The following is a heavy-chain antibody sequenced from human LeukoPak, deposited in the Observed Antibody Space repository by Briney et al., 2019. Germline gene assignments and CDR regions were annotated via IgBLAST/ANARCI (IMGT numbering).Heavy chain of an antibody. V-gene: IGHV4-34*01. CDR1: GGSLTTYF. Sequence: PSETLSLTCAVYGGSLTTYFWNWIRQPPGKGLEWIGEITHFGSTNYNPSLRGRVTISRDTSKNQFSLRLTSVTAADTAVYYCAPIFGDYSDFDSWGQGTLVTVSS. CDR3: APIFGDYSDFDS. D-gene: IGHD4-17*01. CDR2: ITHFGST. J-gene: IGHJ4*01.